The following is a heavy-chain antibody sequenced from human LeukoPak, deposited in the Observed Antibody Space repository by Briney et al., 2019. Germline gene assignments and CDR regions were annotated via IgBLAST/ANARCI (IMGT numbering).Heavy chain of an antibody. J-gene: IGHJ5*02. D-gene: IGHD4-11*01. CDR3: ARGVTTERYNWIDP. CDR1: GFSFRSYA. CDR2: MSYDGSNT. V-gene: IGHV3-30*04. Sequence: PGGSLRLSCVASGFSFRSYAMHWVRQAPGKGLEWVAVMSYDGSNTYYGDSVRGRFTISRDNSKNMVYLQMNGLRVEDTAVYCCARGVTTERYNWIDPWGQGTLVTVSS.